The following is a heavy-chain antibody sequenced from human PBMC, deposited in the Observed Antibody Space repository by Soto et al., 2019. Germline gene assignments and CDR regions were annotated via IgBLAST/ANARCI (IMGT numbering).Heavy chain of an antibody. D-gene: IGHD6-6*01. J-gene: IGHJ4*02. CDR1: GYSFTRFG. CDR2: ISTYNGNT. V-gene: IGHV1-18*01. CDR3: ANDPQYSTSPQVFDY. Sequence: QVQLLQSGAEVKKPGASVRVSCKASGYSFTRFGISWVRQAPGQGLEWVGRISTYNGNTKYAQKLQGRVTVSTDTSTSTASMELRSLRSDDTAVYYCANDPQYSTSPQVFDYWGQGTLLTVSS.